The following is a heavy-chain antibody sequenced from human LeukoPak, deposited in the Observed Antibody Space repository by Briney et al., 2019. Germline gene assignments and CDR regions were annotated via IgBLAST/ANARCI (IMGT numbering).Heavy chain of an antibody. D-gene: IGHD3-16*01. J-gene: IGHJ4*02. CDR2: ISSSSTTI. CDR1: GFTFSSYY. CDR3: ARDAPGGGVYFDD. V-gene: IGHV3-48*02. Sequence: GGSLRLSCAASGFTFSSYYMNWVRQAPGKGLEWVSFISSSSTTIYYADSVKGRFTISRDNAKNSLYLQMDSLRDEDTAVYYCARDAPGGGVYFDDWGQGTLVTVSS.